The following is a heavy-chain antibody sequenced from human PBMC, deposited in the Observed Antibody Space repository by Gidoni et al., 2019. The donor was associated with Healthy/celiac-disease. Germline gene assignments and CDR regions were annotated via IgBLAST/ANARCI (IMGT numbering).Heavy chain of an antibody. J-gene: IGHJ4*02. Sequence: QVQLQQWGAGLLKPAETLSLTCAVYGGSFSAYYSSWIRQPPGKGLEWMGEINPSGSTNYNTPLKSRVTISVDTSKNQFSLKLSSVTAADTAVYYCARTGVEAVQQLHCSSTSCYGLDYWGQGTLVTVSS. CDR1: GGSFSAYY. CDR2: INPSGST. V-gene: IGHV4-34*01. D-gene: IGHD2-2*01. CDR3: ARTGVEAVQQLHCSSTSCYGLDY.